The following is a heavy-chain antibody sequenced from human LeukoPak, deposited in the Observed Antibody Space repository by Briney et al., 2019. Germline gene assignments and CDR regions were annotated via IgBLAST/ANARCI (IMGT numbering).Heavy chain of an antibody. CDR2: ISSSSSTI. CDR1: GFTFSSYS. V-gene: IGHV3-48*01. D-gene: IGHD3-10*01. Sequence: PGGSLRLSCAASGFTFSSYSMNWVRQAPGKGLEWVSCISSSSSTIYYADSVKGRFTISRDNAKNSLYLQMNSLRAEDTAVYYCARDEDYYGSGSYTAPDAFDIWGQGTMVTVSS. J-gene: IGHJ3*02. CDR3: ARDEDYYGSGSYTAPDAFDI.